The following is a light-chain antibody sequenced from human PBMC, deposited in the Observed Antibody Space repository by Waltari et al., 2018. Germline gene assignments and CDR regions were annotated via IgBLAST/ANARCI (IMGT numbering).Light chain of an antibody. V-gene: IGKV3-20*01. CDR2: AAA. Sequence: EIVLTQSPGTLSLSPGERATLSCRASQSFTRYLAWYQHEPGQAPRLLIYAAATRAAGIADRFSGSGFGTDFTLTISRLEPEDSAVYYCQHYVRLPVTFGQGTKVEIK. J-gene: IGKJ1*01. CDR3: QHYVRLPVT. CDR1: QSFTRY.